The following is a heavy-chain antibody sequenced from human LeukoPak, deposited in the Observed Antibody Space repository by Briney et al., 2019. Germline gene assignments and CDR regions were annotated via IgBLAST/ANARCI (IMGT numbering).Heavy chain of an antibody. Sequence: ASVKVSCKASGGTFISYAISWVRQAPRQGLEWMGRIIPIFGTANYAQKFQGRVTITTDESTSTAYMELSSLRSEDTAVYYCAITYCGGDCYSSPFDYWGQGTLVTVSS. J-gene: IGHJ4*02. CDR1: GGTFISYA. V-gene: IGHV1-69*05. D-gene: IGHD2-21*02. CDR2: IIPIFGTA. CDR3: AITYCGGDCYSSPFDY.